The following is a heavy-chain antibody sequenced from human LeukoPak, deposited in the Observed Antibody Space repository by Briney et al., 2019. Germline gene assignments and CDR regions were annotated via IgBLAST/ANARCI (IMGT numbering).Heavy chain of an antibody. J-gene: IGHJ6*03. CDR2: IIPIVGTA. V-gene: IGHV1-69*13. D-gene: IGHD3/OR15-3a*01. CDR3: ARDDFRTSYYYYYMDV. CDR1: GGTFSSYA. Sequence: SVKVSCKASGGTFSSYAMSWVRQAPGQGLEWMGGIIPIVGTANYAQKFQGRVTITADESTSTAYMELSSLRSEDTAVYYCARDDFRTSYYYYYMDVWGKGTTVTVSS.